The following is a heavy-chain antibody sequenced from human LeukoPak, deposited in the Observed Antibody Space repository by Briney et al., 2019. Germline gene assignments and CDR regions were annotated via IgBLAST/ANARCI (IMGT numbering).Heavy chain of an antibody. CDR2: TSSSSSYI. V-gene: IGHV3-21*01. Sequence: PGGSLRLSCAASGFTFSSYSMNWVRQAPGKGLEWVSSTSSSSSYIYYADSVKGRFTISRDNAKNSLYLQMNSLRAEDTAVYYCAKVIAGDIHFDYWGQGTLVTVSS. CDR3: AKVIAGDIHFDY. CDR1: GFTFSSYS. J-gene: IGHJ4*02. D-gene: IGHD6-13*01.